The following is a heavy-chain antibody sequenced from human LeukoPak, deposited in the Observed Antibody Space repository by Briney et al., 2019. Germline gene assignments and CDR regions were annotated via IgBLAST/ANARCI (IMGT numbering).Heavy chain of an antibody. CDR3: ARATYYDSSGYYDAFDI. J-gene: IGHJ3*02. CDR2: IIPIFGTA. D-gene: IGHD3-22*01. Sequence: SAKVSCKASGGTFSSYAISWVRQAPGQGLEWMGGIIPIFGTANYAQKFQGRVTITTDESTSTAYMELSSLRSEDTAVYYCARATYYDSSGYYDAFDIWGQGTMVTVSS. CDR1: GGTFSSYA. V-gene: IGHV1-69*05.